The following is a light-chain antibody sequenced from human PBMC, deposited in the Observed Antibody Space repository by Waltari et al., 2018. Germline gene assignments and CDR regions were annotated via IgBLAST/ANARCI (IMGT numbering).Light chain of an antibody. CDR1: NIEATS. V-gene: IGLV3-21*02. Sequence: SYVLTQPHSVSVAPGQTARITCGGDNIEATSVHWYQQKPGQAPVVVVFDDSDRPSGIPERYSGANSGNTATLTLSSVEGGDEADYFCQVWDSSGDLLVIFGGGTKLTVL. CDR2: DDS. CDR3: QVWDSSGDLLVI. J-gene: IGLJ2*01.